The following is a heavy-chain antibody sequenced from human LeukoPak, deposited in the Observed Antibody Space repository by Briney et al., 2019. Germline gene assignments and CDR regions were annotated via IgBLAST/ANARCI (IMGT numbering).Heavy chain of an antibody. Sequence: GGSLRLSCAASGFIFNSYWMHWVRQAPGKGLVWVSRINSDGSRTNYVDSAKGRFTISRDNAKNTLFLQMNSLRAEDTAVYYCARGNFYSGSGSSPLDYWGQGTLVTVSS. D-gene: IGHD3-10*01. CDR1: GFIFNSYW. CDR3: ARGNFYSGSGSSPLDY. V-gene: IGHV3-74*01. J-gene: IGHJ4*02. CDR2: INSDGSRT.